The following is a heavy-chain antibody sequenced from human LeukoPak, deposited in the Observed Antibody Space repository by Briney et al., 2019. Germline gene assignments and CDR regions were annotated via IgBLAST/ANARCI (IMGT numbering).Heavy chain of an antibody. CDR3: ARDTLGEGEDANYAVYYFDY. D-gene: IGHD4/OR15-4a*01. V-gene: IGHV3-21*01. CDR2: ISSSSSYI. J-gene: IGHJ4*02. CDR1: GFTFSSYS. Sequence: PGGSLRLSWGASGFTFSSYSMNWVRQAPGKGLEWVSSISSSSSYIYYADSVKGRFTIYRDNAKNSLYLQMNSLRADDTAVYYCARDTLGEGEDANYAVYYFDYWGQGTVVTVSS.